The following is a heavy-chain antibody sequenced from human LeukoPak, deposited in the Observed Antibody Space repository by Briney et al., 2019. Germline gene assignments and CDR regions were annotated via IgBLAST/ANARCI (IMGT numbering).Heavy chain of an antibody. Sequence: ASVKVSCKASGYTFTGYYMHWVRQAPGQGLEWMGWINPNSGGTNYAQKFQGRVTMTRDTSISTAYMELGRLRSDDTAVYYCASPKDGVRPYYYYGMDVWGQGTTVTVSS. V-gene: IGHV1-2*02. D-gene: IGHD4-17*01. CDR2: INPNSGGT. CDR3: ASPKDGVRPYYYYGMDV. CDR1: GYTFTGYY. J-gene: IGHJ6*02.